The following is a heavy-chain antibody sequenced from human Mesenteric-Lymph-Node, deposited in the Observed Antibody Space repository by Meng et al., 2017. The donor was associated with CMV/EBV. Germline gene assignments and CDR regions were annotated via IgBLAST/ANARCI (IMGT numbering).Heavy chain of an antibody. Sequence: SETLSLTCTVSGGSISSGGYYWSWTRQHPGKGLEWIGYIYYSGSTYYNPSLKSRVTISVDTSKNQFSLKLSSVTAADTAVYYCARVRSRAGMDVWGQGTTVTVS. V-gene: IGHV4-31*03. CDR1: GGSISSGGYY. CDR3: ARVRSRAGMDV. D-gene: IGHD3-10*01. J-gene: IGHJ6*02. CDR2: IYYSGST.